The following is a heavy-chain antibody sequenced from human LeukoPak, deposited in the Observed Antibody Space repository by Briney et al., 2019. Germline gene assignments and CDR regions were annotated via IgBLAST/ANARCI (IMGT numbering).Heavy chain of an antibody. D-gene: IGHD2-8*01. CDR1: GGTFSSYA. J-gene: IGHJ3*02. CDR2: IIPILGIA. Sequence: SVKVSCKASGGTFSSYAISWVRQAPGQGLEWMGRIIPILGIANYAQKFQGRVTITADKSTSTAYMELSSLRSEDTAVYYCARVGVYAPDAFHIWGQGTMVTVSS. V-gene: IGHV1-69*04. CDR3: ARVGVYAPDAFHI.